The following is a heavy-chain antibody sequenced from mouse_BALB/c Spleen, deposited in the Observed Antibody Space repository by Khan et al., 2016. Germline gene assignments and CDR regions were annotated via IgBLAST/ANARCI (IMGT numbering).Heavy chain of an antibody. V-gene: IGHV9-3-1*01. CDR3: ARDYDYDGDWYFDV. CDR2: MNTYTGEP. D-gene: IGHD2-4*01. CDR1: GYTFTNYG. Sequence: QIQLVQSGPELKKPGETVKISCEASGYTFTNYGMNWVKQAPGKGLKWMGWMNTYTGEPTYADDFKGRFAFSLKTSARTAYLQINNLKNEDTAAYFCARDYDYDGDWYFDVWGAGTTVTVSS. J-gene: IGHJ1*01.